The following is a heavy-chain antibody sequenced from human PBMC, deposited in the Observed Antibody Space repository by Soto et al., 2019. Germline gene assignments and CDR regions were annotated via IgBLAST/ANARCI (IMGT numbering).Heavy chain of an antibody. D-gene: IGHD2-2*01. Sequence: QVQLVQSGAEVKKPGSSVKVSCKASGGTFSRYSITWVRRAPGHGLEWIGRIIPIFGIASYAQKFQGRVTITADESTSTAYMELSSLRSDDTAVYYGEREDRDRETGLVPAAIDGMDVWGQGTTVTVSS. CDR1: GGTFSRYS. CDR2: IIPIFGIA. J-gene: IGHJ6*02. V-gene: IGHV1-69*08. CDR3: EREDRDRETGLVPAAIDGMDV.